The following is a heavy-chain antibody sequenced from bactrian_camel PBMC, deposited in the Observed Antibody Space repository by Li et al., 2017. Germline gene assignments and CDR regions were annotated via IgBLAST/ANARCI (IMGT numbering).Heavy chain of an antibody. CDR1: GSIWYSRYC. CDR3: AASRPWRCDALPYNY. J-gene: IGHJ4*01. V-gene: IGHV3S1*01. CDR2: IYTRGGAIS. D-gene: IGHD2*01. Sequence: HVQLVESGGGSVQAGGSLTISCVASGSIWYSRYCMGWFRQVPGKEREGVAVIYTRGGAISYYADSVRGRFTISKDNGAKTLYLEMNSLKPEDSAMYICAASRPWRCDALPYNYWGQGTQVTVS.